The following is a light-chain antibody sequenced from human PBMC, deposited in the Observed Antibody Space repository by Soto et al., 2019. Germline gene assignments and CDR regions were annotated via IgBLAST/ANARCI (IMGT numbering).Light chain of an antibody. V-gene: IGLV2-14*03. J-gene: IGLJ2*01. CDR1: SSDVGYYNY. CDR2: DVS. Sequence: QSALTQPASVSGSPGQSITISCSGTSSDVGYYNYVSWYQHHPGKAPKLVIYDVSNRPSGVSNRFSGSRSVNTASLTISGLQAEDEADYYCSSYSSSTTLALFGGGTKLTVL. CDR3: SSYSSSTTLAL.